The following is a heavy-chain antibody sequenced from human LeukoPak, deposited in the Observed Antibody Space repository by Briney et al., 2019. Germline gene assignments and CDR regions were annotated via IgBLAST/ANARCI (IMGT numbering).Heavy chain of an antibody. CDR1: GFTFSSYW. D-gene: IGHD2-2*01. V-gene: IGHV3-7*03. CDR2: VSHDGSQS. Sequence: GGCLRLSCTASGFTFSSYWMTWVRQAPEKGPEWVASVSHDGSQSYYVDSVKGRFTISRDNAKNSLYLQMNSLRAEDTAMYYCATYFRAAFCSGPSCPIARLDYWGQGTLATVSS. J-gene: IGHJ4*02. CDR3: ATYFRAAFCSGPSCPIARLDY.